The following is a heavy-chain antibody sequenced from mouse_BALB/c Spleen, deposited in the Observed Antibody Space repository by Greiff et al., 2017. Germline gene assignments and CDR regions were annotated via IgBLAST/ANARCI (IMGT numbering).Heavy chain of an antibody. CDR1: GYTFTSYT. CDR3: ARAPFDY. CDR2: INPSSGYT. J-gene: IGHJ2*01. Sequence: VKLMESAAELARPGASVKMSCKASGYTFTSYTMHWVKQRPGQGLEWIGYINPSSGYTEYNQKFKDKTTLTADKSSSTAYMQLSSLTSEDSAVYYCARAPFDYWGQGTTLTVSS. V-gene: IGHV1-4*02.